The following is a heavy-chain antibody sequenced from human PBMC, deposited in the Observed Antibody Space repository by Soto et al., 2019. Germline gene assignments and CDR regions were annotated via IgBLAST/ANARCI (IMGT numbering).Heavy chain of an antibody. CDR1: GFSLSTSGVG. CDR3: AHLPPHLQTGGSGYFDY. J-gene: IGHJ4*02. V-gene: IGHV2-5*02. CDR2: IYWDDDK. Sequence: SGPTLVKPTQTLTLTCTFSGFSLSTSGVGVGWIRQPPGKALEWLALIYWDDDKRYSPSLKSRLTITKDTSKNQVVLTMTNMDPVDTATYYCAHLPPHLQTGGSGYFDYWGQGTLVTVSS. D-gene: IGHD7-27*01.